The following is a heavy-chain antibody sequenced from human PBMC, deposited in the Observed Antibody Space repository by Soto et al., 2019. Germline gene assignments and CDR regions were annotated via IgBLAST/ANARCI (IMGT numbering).Heavy chain of an antibody. CDR1: GGTFSSYT. D-gene: IGHD3-16*01. J-gene: IGHJ4*02. V-gene: IGHV1-69*02. Sequence: QVQLVQSGAEVQKPGSSVKVSCKASGGTFSSYTISWVRQAPGQGLEWMGRIIPILGIANYAQKFQGRVTITADKSTSTAYMELSSLRSEDTAVYYCARPIKSGVSGGFFDYWGQGTLVTVSS. CDR2: IIPILGIA. CDR3: ARPIKSGVSGGFFDY.